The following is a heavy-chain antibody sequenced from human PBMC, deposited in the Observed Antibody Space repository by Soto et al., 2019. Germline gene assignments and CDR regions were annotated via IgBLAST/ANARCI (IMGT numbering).Heavy chain of an antibody. D-gene: IGHD5-18*01. CDR3: ARALLGFSYGYGGYFDP. CDR2: INSRGDT. V-gene: IGHV4-34*01. J-gene: IGHJ4*02. Sequence: QVQLQQWGAGLLKPSETLSLTCGVSGVSFSGYSWSWFRQPPGKGLEWIGDINSRGDTNYSPSLESRLIISLGTSKNHFSLRLASVTAADTAFYYCARALLGFSYGYGGYFDPWGQGTLVTVSS. CDR1: GVSFSGYS.